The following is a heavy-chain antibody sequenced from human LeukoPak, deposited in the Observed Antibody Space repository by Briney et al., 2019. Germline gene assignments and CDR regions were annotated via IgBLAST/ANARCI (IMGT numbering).Heavy chain of an antibody. Sequence: GGSLRLSCAASGFTFSSYAMHWVRQAPGKGLEWVAVISYDGSNKYYADSVKGRFTISRDNSKNTLYLQMNSLRAEDTAVYYCARDRVWFGELGDYWGQGTLVTVSS. J-gene: IGHJ4*02. CDR1: GFTFSSYA. CDR2: ISYDGSNK. D-gene: IGHD3-10*01. CDR3: ARDRVWFGELGDY. V-gene: IGHV3-30-3*01.